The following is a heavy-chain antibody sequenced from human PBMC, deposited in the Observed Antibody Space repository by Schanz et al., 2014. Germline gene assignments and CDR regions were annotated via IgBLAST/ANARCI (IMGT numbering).Heavy chain of an antibody. Sequence: VQLVQSGAEVKKPGASVIVSCKASGYPLTAYYLHWVRQAPGQGLEWVGRINPNSGGTSYAQKFQGRVMMTSDTSISTAFMELSGLTSDDTATYFCARARYTGYDCSGYWGQGTLVTVSS. CDR1: GYPLTAYY. D-gene: IGHD5-12*01. V-gene: IGHV1-2*06. CDR3: ARARYTGYDCSGY. J-gene: IGHJ4*02. CDR2: INPNSGGT.